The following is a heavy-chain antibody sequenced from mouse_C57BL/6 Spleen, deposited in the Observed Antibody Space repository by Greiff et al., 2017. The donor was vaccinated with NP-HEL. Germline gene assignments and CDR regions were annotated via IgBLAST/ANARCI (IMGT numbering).Heavy chain of an antibody. CDR2: IYPGGGYT. D-gene: IGHD1-1*01. CDR1: GYTFTNYW. J-gene: IGHJ2*01. CDR3: AREVYYGSSPHYFDY. V-gene: IGHV1-63*01. Sequence: VQLQESGAELVRPGTSVKMSCKASGYTFTNYWIGWAKQRPGHGLEWIGDIYPGGGYTNYNEKFKGKATLTADKSSSTAYMQFSSLTSEDSAIYYGAREVYYGSSPHYFDYWGQGTTLTVSS.